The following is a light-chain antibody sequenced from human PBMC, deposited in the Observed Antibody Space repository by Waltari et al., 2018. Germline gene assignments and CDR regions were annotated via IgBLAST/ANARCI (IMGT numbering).Light chain of an antibody. J-gene: IGLJ2*01. CDR2: GEN. V-gene: IGLV3-19*01. CDR3: QSFDNMLSGGVV. Sequence: SSELTQDPAVSVALGQTIRITCQRDSLRSGDASWYQQKPGQAPVLVMFGENNRPSGVPDRFSGSKSGTSASLAITGLQADDEADYFCQSFDNMLSGGVVFGGGTKLAVL. CDR1: SLRSGD.